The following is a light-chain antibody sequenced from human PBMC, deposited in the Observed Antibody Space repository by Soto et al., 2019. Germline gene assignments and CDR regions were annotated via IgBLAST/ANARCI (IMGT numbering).Light chain of an antibody. V-gene: IGKV1-5*03. CDR1: QSISTW. Sequence: DIQMTXXPSTLSASVGDRVTITCRASQSISTWLAWYQQKPGKAPNLLIYKASNLESGVPSRFSGSGSGTEFTLTISGLQRDDFATYYCQQYETYYTFGQGTKLEIK. CDR3: QQYETYYT. J-gene: IGKJ2*01. CDR2: KAS.